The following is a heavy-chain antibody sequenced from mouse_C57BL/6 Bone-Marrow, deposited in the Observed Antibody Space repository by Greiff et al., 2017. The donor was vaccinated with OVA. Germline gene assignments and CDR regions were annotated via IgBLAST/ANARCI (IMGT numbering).Heavy chain of an antibody. Sequence: VQLQQPGAELVKPGASVKLSCKASGYTFTSYWMQWVKQRPGQGLEWIGEIDPSDSYTNYNQKFKGKATLTVDTSSSTAYMQLSSLTSEDSAVYYCAREGIYYGSSYGWYFDVWGTGTTVTVSS. J-gene: IGHJ1*03. CDR3: AREGIYYGSSYGWYFDV. CDR1: GYTFTSYW. V-gene: IGHV1-50*01. CDR2: IDPSDSYT. D-gene: IGHD1-1*01.